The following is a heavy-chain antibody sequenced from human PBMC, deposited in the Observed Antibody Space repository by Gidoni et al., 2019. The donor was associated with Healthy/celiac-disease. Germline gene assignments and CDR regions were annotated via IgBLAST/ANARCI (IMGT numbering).Heavy chain of an antibody. CDR3: AKGIAGSDGMDV. Sequence: QVQLVESGGGVVQPGRSLRLSCAASGFTFSSYGMHWVRQAPGKGLEWVAVRSYDGSNKYYADSLKGRFTISRDNSKNTLYLQMNSLRAEDTAVYYCAKGIAGSDGMDVWGQGTTVTVSS. V-gene: IGHV3-30*18. CDR1: GFTFSSYG. CDR2: RSYDGSNK. D-gene: IGHD2-15*01. J-gene: IGHJ6*02.